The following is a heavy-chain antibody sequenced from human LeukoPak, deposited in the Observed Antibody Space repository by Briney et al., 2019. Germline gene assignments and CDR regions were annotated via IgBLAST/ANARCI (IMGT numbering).Heavy chain of an antibody. Sequence: GGSLRLSCSASGFPFSSYAMHWVRQAPGKGLEYVSAISGSGGSTYYADSVKGRFTISRDNSKNTLYLQMSSLRTEDTAVYYCARGHSSSWLRGDYWGQGTLVTVSS. CDR2: ISGSGGST. V-gene: IGHV3-64*04. CDR3: ARGHSSSWLRGDY. CDR1: GFPFSSYA. D-gene: IGHD6-13*01. J-gene: IGHJ4*02.